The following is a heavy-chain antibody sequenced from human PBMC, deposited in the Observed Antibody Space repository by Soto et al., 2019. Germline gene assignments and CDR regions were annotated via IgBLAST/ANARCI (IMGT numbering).Heavy chain of an antibody. CDR1: EFTFSGRS. CDR3: ARGWFGPDV. CDR2: IDKVGTDS. Sequence: EVQLVESGGGLVQPGGSLRLSYAASEFTFSGRSVHWVRQAPGKGLVWASGIDKVGTDSTYADSVKGRFTSSRDNAKNTVYLQMNSLRVEDTAVYYCARGWFGPDVWGKGTTVTVSS. V-gene: IGHV3-74*01. J-gene: IGHJ6*03. D-gene: IGHD3-10*01.